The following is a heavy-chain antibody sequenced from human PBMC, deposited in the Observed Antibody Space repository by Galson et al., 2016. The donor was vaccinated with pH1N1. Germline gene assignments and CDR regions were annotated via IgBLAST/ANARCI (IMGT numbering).Heavy chain of an antibody. Sequence: SLRLSCAASGFTFSSYWMSWVRQAPGKGLEWVANIKQDGSDKYYVDSVKGRFTISRDNAKNSLYLQMNSLRAEDTAIYYCARDGYTSSWYYYFGLDVRGQGTTVTVSS. CDR1: GFTFSSYW. V-gene: IGHV3-7*01. D-gene: IGHD6-13*01. CDR2: IKQDGSDK. J-gene: IGHJ6*02. CDR3: ARDGYTSSWYYYFGLDV.